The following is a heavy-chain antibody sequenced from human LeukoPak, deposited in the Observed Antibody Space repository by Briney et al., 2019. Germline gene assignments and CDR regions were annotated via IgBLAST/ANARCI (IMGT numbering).Heavy chain of an antibody. CDR3: AREDGSGSYSHNWFDP. V-gene: IGHV1-46*01. CDR2: ISPSGGST. CDR1: GYTFTTHY. Sequence: GASVKVSCKASGYTFTTHYMHWVRQAPGQGLEWMGIISPSGGSTTYAQKFQGRFTMTRDTSTSTVYMELSSLRSEDTAVYYCAREDGSGSYSHNWFDPWGQGTLVTVSS. D-gene: IGHD3-10*01. J-gene: IGHJ5*02.